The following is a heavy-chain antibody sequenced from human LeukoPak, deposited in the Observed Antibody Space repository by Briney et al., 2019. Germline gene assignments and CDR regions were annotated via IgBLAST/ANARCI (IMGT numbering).Heavy chain of an antibody. J-gene: IGHJ4*02. V-gene: IGHV3-30*18. CDR3: AKMYYYESSGYSLGAY. CDR2: ISYDGSNK. Sequence: GGSLRLSCAASGFTFSSYGMHWVRQAPGKGLEWVAVISYDGSNKYYADSVNGRFTISRDNSKNTLYLQMNSLRAEDTAVYYCAKMYYYESSGYSLGAYWGQGTLVTVSS. D-gene: IGHD3-22*01. CDR1: GFTFSSYG.